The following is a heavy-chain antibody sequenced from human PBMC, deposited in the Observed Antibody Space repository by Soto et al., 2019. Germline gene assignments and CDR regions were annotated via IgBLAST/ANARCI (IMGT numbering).Heavy chain of an antibody. CDR1: GGSISSSDW. Sequence: QVQLQESGPGLVKPSGTLSLTCAVSGGSISSSDWWSWVRQPPGKGLEWIGEIYHSGNTNYNPSLKSRLTISLDMSKNQFSLKLSSVTAADTAVYYCARDPGDGDYEGYYYYGMDVWGQGTTVTVSS. V-gene: IGHV4-4*02. D-gene: IGHD4-17*01. J-gene: IGHJ6*02. CDR3: ARDPGDGDYEGYYYYGMDV. CDR2: IYHSGNT.